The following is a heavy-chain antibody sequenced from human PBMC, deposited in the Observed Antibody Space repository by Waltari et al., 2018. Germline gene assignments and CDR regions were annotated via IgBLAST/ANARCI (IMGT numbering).Heavy chain of an antibody. CDR2: INPSGGNT. J-gene: IGHJ4*02. CDR3: SRQVPDRSGFYYFDY. D-gene: IGHD3-22*01. V-gene: IGHV1-46*01. Sequence: QVQLVQSGAEVKKPGASVKISCKTSGYMFSYHHLHWVRQAPGQGLEWMGIINPSGGNTDYAKKFQGRSTMTRDSSTSTVYMDLSSLTSDDTAVYYCSRQVPDRSGFYYFDYWGQGTLVTVSS. CDR1: GYMFSYHH.